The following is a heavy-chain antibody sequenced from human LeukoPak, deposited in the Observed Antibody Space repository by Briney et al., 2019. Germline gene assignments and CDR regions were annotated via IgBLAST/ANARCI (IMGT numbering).Heavy chain of an antibody. D-gene: IGHD3-22*01. Sequence: GGSLRLSCAASGFTFSSYAMSWVRQAPGKGLEWVSAISGSGGSTYYADSVKGRFTISRDNSKNTLYLQMNSLRAEDTAVYYCARDLNYYDSSGYGHWGQGTLVTVSS. J-gene: IGHJ4*02. CDR1: GFTFSSYA. CDR2: ISGSGGST. CDR3: ARDLNYYDSSGYGH. V-gene: IGHV3-23*01.